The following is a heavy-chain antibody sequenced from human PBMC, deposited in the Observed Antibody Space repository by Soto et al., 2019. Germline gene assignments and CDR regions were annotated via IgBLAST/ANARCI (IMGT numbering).Heavy chain of an antibody. Sequence: SETLSLTCSVSGASVTSPEHYWTWIRQSPGKGLEWIGYIYYGGSTVYNPSLKGRSTVSLDTSKNQFSLNLTSVTAADTAVYFCARDSLSGMDVWGQGTTVTVSS. CDR3: ARDSLSGMDV. J-gene: IGHJ6*02. D-gene: IGHD3-16*02. V-gene: IGHV4-30-4*01. CDR2: IYYGGST. CDR1: GASVTSPEHY.